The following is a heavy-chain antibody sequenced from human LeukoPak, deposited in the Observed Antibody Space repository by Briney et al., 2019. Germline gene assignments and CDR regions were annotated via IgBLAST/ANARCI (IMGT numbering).Heavy chain of an antibody. J-gene: IGHJ4*02. Sequence: ASVKVSCKASGYTFTGYYMHWVRQAPGQGLEWMGRINPNSGGTNYAQKFQGRVTMTRDTSISTAYMELSRLRSGDTAVYYCARDSEEIVVVVAAMWGQGTLVTVSS. D-gene: IGHD2-15*01. CDR3: ARDSEEIVVVVAAM. V-gene: IGHV1-2*06. CDR2: INPNSGGT. CDR1: GYTFTGYY.